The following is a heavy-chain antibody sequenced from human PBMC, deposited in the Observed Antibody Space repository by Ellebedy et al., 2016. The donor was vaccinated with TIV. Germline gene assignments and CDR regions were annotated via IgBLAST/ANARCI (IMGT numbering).Heavy chain of an antibody. CDR1: GYTFTNHL. V-gene: IGHV5-51*01. Sequence: GESLKISCKGSGYTFTNHLLAWVRQMPGKGLEWMGIIDHGDYDARSNPSFESQVTISAHKSVTTAYLMLSSLKTSDTATYYCARHSHYLFYFNGMDVWGQGTTVTVSS. CDR2: IDHGDYDA. J-gene: IGHJ6*02. CDR3: ARHSHYLFYFNGMDV. D-gene: IGHD1-26*01.